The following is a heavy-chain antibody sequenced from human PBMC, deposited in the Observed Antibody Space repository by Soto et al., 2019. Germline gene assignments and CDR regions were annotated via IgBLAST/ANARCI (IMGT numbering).Heavy chain of an antibody. CDR2: VNWNGGST. V-gene: IGHV3-20*04. D-gene: IGHD1-26*01. CDR3: VRGASLNFDY. J-gene: IGHJ4*02. Sequence: EVQLVESGGGVLRPGGSLRLSCAASGFIFDDYGMSWSRQAPGKGLEWVSGVNWNGGSTGYADSVKGRFTISRDNAKNFPFLQMNSLGVEDTALYYCVRGASLNFDYWGQGTLVTVSS. CDR1: GFIFDDYG.